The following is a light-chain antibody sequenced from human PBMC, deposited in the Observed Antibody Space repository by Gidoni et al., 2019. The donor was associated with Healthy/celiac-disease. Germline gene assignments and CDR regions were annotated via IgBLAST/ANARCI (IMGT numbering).Light chain of an antibody. CDR1: QSISSH. CDR2: AAS. V-gene: IGKV1-39*01. Sequence: TKMTQPPSSLSASVGDRVTITCRASQSISSHLNWYQQKPGKAPKLLVYAASSLKGGVPPRCSGSGSGTDFTISISKLQHEDFATYYWQKSYSTPGLTFGGXTKVEIK. CDR3: QKSYSTPGLT. J-gene: IGKJ4*01.